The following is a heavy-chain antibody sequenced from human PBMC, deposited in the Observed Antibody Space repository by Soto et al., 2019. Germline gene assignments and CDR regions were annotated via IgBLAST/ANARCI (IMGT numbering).Heavy chain of an antibody. V-gene: IGHV1-2*07. D-gene: IGHD5-12*01. Sequence: QVQLVQSGAEVKRPGASVKVSCKASGYTFTDRYMHWVRQAPGQGLEWMGFINPDSGDTNYAHKCQGRVTMTRDTSISTAYMELSRMRSDDTAVYYCARETKCLRSGRLDPWGQGTLVTVSS. CDR2: INPDSGDT. J-gene: IGHJ5*02. CDR1: GYTFTDRY. CDR3: ARETKCLRSGRLDP.